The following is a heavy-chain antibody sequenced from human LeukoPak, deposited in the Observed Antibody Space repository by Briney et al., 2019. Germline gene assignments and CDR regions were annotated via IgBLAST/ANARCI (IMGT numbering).Heavy chain of an antibody. D-gene: IGHD2-2*01. V-gene: IGHV3-64*02. CDR3: AREVDRVFDY. Sequence: GGSLRLSCAAAGFTFSSYSMGWLRQAPGEGLGYVSAISSDGDNTYYAGSVKGRFTISRDNSKNTLYLQMGSLRVEDMGVYYCAREVDRVFDYWGQGNLVTVSS. CDR1: GFTFSSYS. CDR2: ISSDGDNT. J-gene: IGHJ4*02.